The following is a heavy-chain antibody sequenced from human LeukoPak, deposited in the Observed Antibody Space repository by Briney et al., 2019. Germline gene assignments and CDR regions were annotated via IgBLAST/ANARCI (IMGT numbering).Heavy chain of an antibody. D-gene: IGHD2-2*01. CDR1: GFTFSSYW. Sequence: GGSLRLSCAASGFTFSSYWMTWVRQAPGKGREWVANIKQDGSEKYYVDSVKGRFTISRDNAKNSLYLQMNSLRAEDTAVYYCARDRRCSSTSCYYFDYWGQGTLVTVSS. J-gene: IGHJ4*02. CDR3: ARDRRCSSTSCYYFDY. V-gene: IGHV3-7*04. CDR2: IKQDGSEK.